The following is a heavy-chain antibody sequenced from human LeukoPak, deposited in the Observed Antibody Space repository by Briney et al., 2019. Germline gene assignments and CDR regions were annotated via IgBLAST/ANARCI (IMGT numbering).Heavy chain of an antibody. J-gene: IGHJ4*02. CDR2: INPNSGGT. Sequence: ASVKVSRKASGYTFTGYYMHWVRQAPGQGLEWMGWINPNSGGTNYAQKFQGRVAMTRDTSISTAYMELSRLRSDDTAVYYCARSIAAAGSDYWGQGTLVTVSS. V-gene: IGHV1-2*02. CDR1: GYTFTGYY. CDR3: ARSIAAAGSDY. D-gene: IGHD6-13*01.